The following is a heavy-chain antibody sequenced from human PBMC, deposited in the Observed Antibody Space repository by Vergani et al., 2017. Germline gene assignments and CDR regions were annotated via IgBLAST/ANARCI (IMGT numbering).Heavy chain of an antibody. V-gene: IGHV1-69*01. CDR3: AGVGLGVGARGYYFDY. D-gene: IGHD1-26*01. CDR2: IIPIFGTA. CDR1: GGTFSSYA. J-gene: IGHJ4*02. Sequence: QVQLVQSGAEVKKPGSSVKVSCKASGGTFSSYAISWVRQAPGQGLEWMGGIIPIFGTANYAQKFQGRVTITADESTSTAYMELSSLRSEDTAVYYCAGVGLGVGARGYYFDYWGQGTLVTVSS.